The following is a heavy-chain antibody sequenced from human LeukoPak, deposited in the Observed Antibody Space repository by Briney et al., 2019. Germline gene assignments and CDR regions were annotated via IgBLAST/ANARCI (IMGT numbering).Heavy chain of an antibody. J-gene: IGHJ4*02. CDR2: ISAYNGKT. D-gene: IGHD6-13*01. CDR1: GYTFTSYG. Sequence: ASVKVSCKASGYTFTSYGISWVRQAPGQGLEWMGWISAYNGKTNYAQKLQGRVTMITDTSTSTAYMELRSLRSDNTAVYYCARDSAAAGTIDYWGQGTLVTVSS. V-gene: IGHV1-18*01. CDR3: ARDSAAAGTIDY.